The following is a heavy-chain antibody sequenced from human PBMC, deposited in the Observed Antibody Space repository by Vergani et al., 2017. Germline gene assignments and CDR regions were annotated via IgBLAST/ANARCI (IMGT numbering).Heavy chain of an antibody. J-gene: IGHJ4*02. CDR3: ASLPSSGWYYFDY. D-gene: IGHD6-19*01. CDR1: GFTFSSYA. CDR2: ISGSGGST. V-gene: IGHV3-23*04. Sequence: EVQLVESGGGLVQPGGSLRLSCAASGFTFSSYAMSWVHQAPGKGLVWVSAISGSGGSTDYADPVKGRFTIARDNSKYTLYLQMNSVRAEDTAVYYCASLPSSGWYYFDYWGQGTLVTVSS.